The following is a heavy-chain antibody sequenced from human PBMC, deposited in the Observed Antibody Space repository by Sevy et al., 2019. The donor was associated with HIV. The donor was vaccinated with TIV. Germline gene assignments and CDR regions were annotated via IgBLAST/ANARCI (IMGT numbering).Heavy chain of an antibody. J-gene: IGHJ6*02. CDR3: ARRDAYYYGMDV. CDR1: GGSISSSSYY. D-gene: IGHD2-21*01. Sequence: SETLSLTCTVSGGSISSSSYYWVWIRQPPGKGLEWIGSIYYSGSTYYNPSLKSRVTISVDTSKNQFSLKLSSVTAADTAVYYCARRDAYYYGMDVWGQGTTVTVSS. CDR2: IYYSGST. V-gene: IGHV4-39*01.